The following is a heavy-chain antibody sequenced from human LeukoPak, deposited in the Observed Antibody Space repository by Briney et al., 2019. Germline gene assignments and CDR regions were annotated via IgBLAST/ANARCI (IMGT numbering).Heavy chain of an antibody. V-gene: IGHV2-5*02. CDR2: IYWDDEK. J-gene: IGHJ4*02. CDR3: AHSHGYGSSWSGFDS. D-gene: IGHD6-13*01. Sequence: SGPTLVNPTQTLTLTCSFSGFSLSTSGVGVGWVRQPPGKALEWLALIYWDDEKRHSPSLKSRLTITKGTSKNQVVLTMTNMDPVDTATYYCAHSHGYGSSWSGFDSWGQGTLVTVSS. CDR1: GFSLSTSGVG.